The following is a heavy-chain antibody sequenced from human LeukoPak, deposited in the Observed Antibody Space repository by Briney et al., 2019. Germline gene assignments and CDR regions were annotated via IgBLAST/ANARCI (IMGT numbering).Heavy chain of an antibody. Sequence: GGSLRLSCAASGFTFSSYWMSWVRQAPGKGLEWVAKIKQDGSEKYYVDSVKGRFTISRDNAKNSLYLQMNSLRAEDTAVYYCARDLRYDYVWGSYRQGFDYWGQGTLVSVSS. D-gene: IGHD3-16*02. CDR3: ARDLRYDYVWGSYRQGFDY. V-gene: IGHV3-7*01. J-gene: IGHJ4*02. CDR2: IKQDGSEK. CDR1: GFTFSSYW.